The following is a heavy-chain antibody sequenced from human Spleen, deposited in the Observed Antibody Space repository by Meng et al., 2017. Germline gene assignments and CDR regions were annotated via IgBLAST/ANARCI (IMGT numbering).Heavy chain of an antibody. Sequence: QVQLQQWGAGLVKPSGTLSLTCAVSGGSISSSNWWSWVRQPPGKGLEWIGEIYHSRSTNYNPSLKSRVTISVDKSKNQFSLKLSSVTAADTAVYYCARAEAYFDWLGAQSALFDYWGQGTLVTVSS. V-gene: IGHV4-4*02. D-gene: IGHD3-9*01. CDR1: GGSISSSNW. CDR3: ARAEAYFDWLGAQSALFDY. CDR2: IYHSRST. J-gene: IGHJ4*02.